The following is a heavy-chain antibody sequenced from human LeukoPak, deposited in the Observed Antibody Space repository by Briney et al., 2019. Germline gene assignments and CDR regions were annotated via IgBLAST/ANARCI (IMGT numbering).Heavy chain of an antibody. Sequence: GSLRLSRAASGFTFSSYSMNWVRQAPGKGLEWVSSISSSSSYIYYADSVKGRFTISRDNAKNSLYLQMNSLRAEDTAVYYCARDNRGIDNAFDIWGQGTMVPVSS. CDR2: ISSSSSYI. D-gene: IGHD1-26*01. J-gene: IGHJ3*02. CDR1: GFTFSSYS. V-gene: IGHV3-21*01. CDR3: ARDNRGIDNAFDI.